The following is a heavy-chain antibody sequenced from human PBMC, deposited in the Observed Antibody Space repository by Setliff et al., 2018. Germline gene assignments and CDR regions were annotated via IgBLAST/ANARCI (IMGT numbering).Heavy chain of an antibody. CDR3: ARGPKDMVVVPATNLFDY. V-gene: IGHV3-73*01. CDR1: GFTFSGSA. J-gene: IGHJ4*02. D-gene: IGHD2-2*01. Sequence: GESLKISCVASGFTFSGSAIHWVRQASGKGLEWIGQIGGKPDNYATKYGASAKGRFIISRDDSKKTAYLQMSSLEAEDTAVYFCARGPKDMVVVPATNLFDYWGQGTLVTVSS. CDR2: IGGKPDNYAT.